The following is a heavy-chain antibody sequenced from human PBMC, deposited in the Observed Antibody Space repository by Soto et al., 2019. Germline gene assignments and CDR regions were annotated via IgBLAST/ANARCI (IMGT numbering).Heavy chain of an antibody. J-gene: IGHJ4*02. CDR3: SSQEYYYDSSGPTG. CDR2: ISGSGGNI. Sequence: GGSLRLSCAASGFTFSTYAMNWVRQAPGKGLEWVSGISGSGGNIDYADSVKGRFTISRDNSKNTLYLQMNSLRVEDTAVYYCSSQEYYYDSSGPTGWGQGTLVTVSS. V-gene: IGHV3-23*01. D-gene: IGHD3-22*01. CDR1: GFTFSTYA.